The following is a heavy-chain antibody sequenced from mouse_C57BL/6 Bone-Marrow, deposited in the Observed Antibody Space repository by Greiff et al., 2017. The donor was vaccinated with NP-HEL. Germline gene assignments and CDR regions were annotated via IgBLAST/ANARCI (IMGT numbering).Heavy chain of an antibody. CDR2: IDPENGDT. CDR1: GFNIKDDY. V-gene: IGHV14-4*01. J-gene: IGHJ3*01. CDR3: ARGGAWFAY. Sequence: VHVKQSGAELVRPGASVKLSCTASGFNIKDDYMHWVKQRPEQGLEWIGWIDPENGDTEYASKFQGKATITADTSSNTAYMQLSSLTSEDAAVYYCARGGAWFAYWDQGTLVTVSA.